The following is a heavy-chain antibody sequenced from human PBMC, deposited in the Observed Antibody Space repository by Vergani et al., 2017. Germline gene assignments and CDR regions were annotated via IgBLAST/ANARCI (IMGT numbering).Heavy chain of an antibody. V-gene: IGHV3-43*01. D-gene: IGHD2-15*01. CDR1: GFKFGDYT. CDR2: ISWDGGST. CDR3: AKELESAAYDY. Sequence: VHLVESGGGVVQPGRSLRLSCEASGFKFGDYTMHWVRQAPGKSPEWVALISWDGGSTNYAGSVKGRFTVSRDNSKNSLFLQLNSLTIDDTALYFCAKELESAAYDYWGQGTLVTVSS. J-gene: IGHJ4*02.